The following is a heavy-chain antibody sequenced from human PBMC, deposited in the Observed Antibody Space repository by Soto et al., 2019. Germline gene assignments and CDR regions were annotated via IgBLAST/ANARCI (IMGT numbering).Heavy chain of an antibody. CDR2: ISDRGDET. J-gene: IGHJ4*02. CDR3: ASRGTYRWGHFGF. Sequence: GGSLRLSCAASGFIFSNQAMCWVRQGPGKGLEWVSCISDRGDETFFLDSVKGRFAISRDNSENMLFLQMSSLRAEDTAIYYCASRGTYRWGHFGFWEQGTKVTVGS. D-gene: IGHD2-8*02. CDR1: GFIFSNQA. V-gene: IGHV3-23*01.